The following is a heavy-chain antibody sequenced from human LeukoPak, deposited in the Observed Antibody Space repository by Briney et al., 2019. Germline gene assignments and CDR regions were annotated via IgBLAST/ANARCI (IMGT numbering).Heavy chain of an antibody. CDR2: INHSGST. D-gene: IGHD1-1*01. Sequence: SETLSLTCAVYGGSFSGYYWSWIRQPPGKGLEWIGEINHSGSTNYNPSLKSRVTIPVDTSKNQFSLKLSSVTAADTAVYYCARVREVLGYYMDVWGKGTTVTISS. J-gene: IGHJ6*03. CDR3: ARVREVLGYYMDV. V-gene: IGHV4-34*01. CDR1: GGSFSGYY.